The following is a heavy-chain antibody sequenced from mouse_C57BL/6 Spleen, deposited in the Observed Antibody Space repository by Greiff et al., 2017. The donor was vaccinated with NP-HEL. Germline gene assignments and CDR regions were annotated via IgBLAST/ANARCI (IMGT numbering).Heavy chain of an antibody. V-gene: IGHV1-19*01. J-gene: IGHJ2*01. CDR1: GYTFTDYY. CDR2: INPYNGGT. D-gene: IGHD4-1*02. Sequence: VQLKESGPVLVKPGASVKMSCKASGYTFTDYYMNWVKQSHGKSLEWIGVINPYNGGTSYNQKFKGKATLTVDKSSSTAYMELNSLTSEDSAVYYCARWPTGTGDYWGQGTTLTVSS. CDR3: ARWPTGTGDY.